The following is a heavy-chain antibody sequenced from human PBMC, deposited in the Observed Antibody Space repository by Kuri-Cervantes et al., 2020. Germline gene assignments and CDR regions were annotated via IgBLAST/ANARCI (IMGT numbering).Heavy chain of an antibody. D-gene: IGHD3-3*01. J-gene: IGHJ5*02. CDR1: GGSISSYY. Sequence: SETLSLTCTVSGGSISSYYWSWIRQPPGKGLEWIGYIYYSGSTNYNPSLKSRVTISVDTSKNQFSLKLSSVTAADTAVYYCARGDYDGHGDWFDPWGQGTLVTVSS. CDR2: IYYSGST. CDR3: ARGDYDGHGDWFDP. V-gene: IGHV4-59*01.